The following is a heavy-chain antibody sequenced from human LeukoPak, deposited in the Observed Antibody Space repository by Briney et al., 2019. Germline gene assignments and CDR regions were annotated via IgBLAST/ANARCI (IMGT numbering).Heavy chain of an antibody. J-gene: IGHJ4*02. CDR3: AILYSSSFLFDY. CDR2: IIPIFGTA. V-gene: IGHV1-69*05. CDR1: GGTFSSYA. Sequence: GPSVKVSCKASGGTFSSYAISWVRQAPGQGLEWMGGIIPIFGTANYAQKFQGRVTITTDESTSTAYMELSSLRSEDTAVYYCAILYSSSFLFDYWGQGTLVTVSS. D-gene: IGHD6-6*01.